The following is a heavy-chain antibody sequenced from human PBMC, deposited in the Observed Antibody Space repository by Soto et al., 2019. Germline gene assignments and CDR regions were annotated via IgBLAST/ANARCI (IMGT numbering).Heavy chain of an antibody. CDR2: FDPEDGET. CDR3: ATGLGYSYGSDAEYFQH. CDR1: GYTLTELS. J-gene: IGHJ1*01. V-gene: IGHV1-24*01. D-gene: IGHD5-18*01. Sequence: GSVKVSCKVSGYTLTELSMHWVRQAPGKGLEWMGGFDPEDGETIYAQKFQGRVTMTEDTSTDTAYMELSSLRSEDTAVYYCATGLGYSYGSDAEYFQHWGQGTLVTVSS.